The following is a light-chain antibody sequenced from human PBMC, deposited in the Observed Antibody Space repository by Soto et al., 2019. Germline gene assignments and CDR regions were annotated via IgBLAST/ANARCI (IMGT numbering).Light chain of an antibody. CDR3: QQYGYSPWT. V-gene: IGKV3-20*01. CDR2: GAS. J-gene: IGKJ1*01. Sequence: ESALTQSPGTLSVSPGERATLSCRASQSVSSNYLAWYQQKPGQAPRLLIYGASTRATGIPDRFSGSGSGTEFTLTITRLEPADFALYYCQQYGYSPWTFGLGTKVDI. CDR1: QSVSSNY.